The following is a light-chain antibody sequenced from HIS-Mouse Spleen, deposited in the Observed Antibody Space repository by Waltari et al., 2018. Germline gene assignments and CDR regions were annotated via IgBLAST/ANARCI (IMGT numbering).Light chain of an antibody. Sequence: QSALTQPASVSGSPGQSITISCPGTSSDVGGYNYVSWYQQHPGKAPKLMIYDVSNRPSGVSNRFSGSKSGNTASLTISGLQAEDEADYYCSSHTSSSTLVVFGGGTKLTVL. CDR2: DVS. J-gene: IGLJ2*01. CDR3: SSHTSSSTLVV. CDR1: SSDVGGYNY. V-gene: IGLV2-14*03.